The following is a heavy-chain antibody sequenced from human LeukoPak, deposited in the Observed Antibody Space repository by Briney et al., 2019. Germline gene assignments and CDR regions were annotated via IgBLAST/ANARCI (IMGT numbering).Heavy chain of an antibody. CDR1: GFTFSSYG. V-gene: IGHV3-30*02. Sequence: PGGSLRLSCAASGFTFSSYGMHWVRQAPGKGLEWVAFIRYDGSNKYYADSVKGRFTISRDNSKNTLYLQMNSLRAEDTAVYYCAKDRDRSGWGFDPWGQGTLVTVSS. J-gene: IGHJ5*02. D-gene: IGHD6-19*01. CDR2: IRYDGSNK. CDR3: AKDRDRSGWGFDP.